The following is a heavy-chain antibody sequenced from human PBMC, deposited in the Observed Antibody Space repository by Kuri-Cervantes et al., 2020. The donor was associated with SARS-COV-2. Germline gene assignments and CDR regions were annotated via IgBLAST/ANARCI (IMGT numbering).Heavy chain of an antibody. CDR1: GYTFTSYA. D-gene: IGHD2-15*01. CDR2: INTNTGNP. V-gene: IGHV7-4-1*02. CDR3: ARDLVVIAATPDYYSYCMDV. Sequence: ASVKVSCKASGYTFTSYAMNWVRQAPGQGLEWMGWINTNTGNPTYAKGFTGRFVFSSDTSVSTAYLQISSLKAEDTAVYYCARDLVVIAATPDYYSYCMDVWGQGTMVTVSS. J-gene: IGHJ6*02.